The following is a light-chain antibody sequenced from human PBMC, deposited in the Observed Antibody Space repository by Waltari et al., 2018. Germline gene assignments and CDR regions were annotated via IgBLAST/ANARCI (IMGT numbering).Light chain of an antibody. Sequence: SYVLTQPPSVSVAPGQTARISCDGNNIGSKNVHWYQQKPGQAPVLVVYDDGDRPSGIPGGFSGSNSGNTATLTISRVDAGDEADYYCQVWDSGSDHYVFGTVTKVTVL. J-gene: IGLJ1*01. CDR2: DDG. CDR3: QVWDSGSDHYV. CDR1: NIGSKN. V-gene: IGLV3-21*02.